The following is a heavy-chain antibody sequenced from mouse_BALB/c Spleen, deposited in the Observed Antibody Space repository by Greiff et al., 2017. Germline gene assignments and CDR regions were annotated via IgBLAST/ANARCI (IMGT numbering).Heavy chain of an antibody. D-gene: IGHD1-1*01. CDR2: INPSTGYT. CDR3: ARAYYYGRRYAMDY. Sequence: QVQLQQSGAELAKPGASVKMSCKASGYTFTSYWMHWVKQRPGQGLEWIGYINPSTGYTEYNQKFKDKATLTADKSSSTAYMQLSSLTSEDSAVYYCARAYYYGRRYAMDYWGQGTSVTVSS. V-gene: IGHV1-7*01. J-gene: IGHJ4*01. CDR1: GYTFTSYW.